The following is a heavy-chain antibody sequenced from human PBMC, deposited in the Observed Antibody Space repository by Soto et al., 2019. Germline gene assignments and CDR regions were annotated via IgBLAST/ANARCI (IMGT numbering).Heavy chain of an antibody. CDR3: ARDNRGTFDY. D-gene: IGHD7-27*01. J-gene: IGHJ4*02. CDR2: MNQDGSEK. CDR1: GFTFSNSW. V-gene: IGHV3-7*03. Sequence: PGGSLRLSCAASGFTFSNSWMTWVRQAPGKGLECVANMNQDGSEKYYEDSVKGRFTISRDNTKNSRSLQMNSLRAEDTAVYFCARDNRGTFDYWGQGALVTVSS.